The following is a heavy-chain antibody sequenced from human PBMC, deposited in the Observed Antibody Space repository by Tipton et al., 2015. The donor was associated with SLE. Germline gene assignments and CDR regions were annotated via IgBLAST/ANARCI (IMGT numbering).Heavy chain of an antibody. D-gene: IGHD6-13*01. Sequence: SLRLSCAASGFTFSSYSMNWVRQAPGKGLEWVSSISSSSSYIYYADSVKGRFTISRDNAKNSLYLQMNSLRAEDTAVYYCVKARSSSWYGYFQHWGQGTLVTVSS. J-gene: IGHJ1*01. CDR1: GFTFSSYS. CDR2: ISSSSSYI. V-gene: IGHV3-21*01. CDR3: VKARSSSWYGYFQH.